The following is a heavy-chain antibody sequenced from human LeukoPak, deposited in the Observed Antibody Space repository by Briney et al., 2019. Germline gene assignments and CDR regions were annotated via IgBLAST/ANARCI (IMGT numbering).Heavy chain of an antibody. CDR3: ARALAYCSSTSCRYGMDV. J-gene: IGHJ6*02. D-gene: IGHD2-2*01. CDR1: GYTFTSYD. CDR2: INPNSGGT. V-gene: IGHV1-2*02. Sequence: GESLKISCKASGYTFTSYDINWVRQAPGQGLEWMGWINPNSGGTNYAQKFQGRVTMTRDTSISTAYMELSRLRSDDTAVYYCARALAYCSSTSCRYGMDVWGQGTTVTVSS.